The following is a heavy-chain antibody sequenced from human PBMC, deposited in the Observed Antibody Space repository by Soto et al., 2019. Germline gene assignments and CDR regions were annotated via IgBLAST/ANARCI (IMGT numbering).Heavy chain of an antibody. V-gene: IGHV1-69*01. CDR1: GGTFSSYA. CDR3: ARGPYSYGTGYYYYYGMDV. D-gene: IGHD5-18*01. J-gene: IGHJ6*02. CDR2: IIPIFGTA. Sequence: QVQLVQSGAEVKKPGSSVKVSCKASGGTFSSYAISWVRQAPGQGLEWMGGIIPIFGTANYAQKFQGRVTITADESTSTAYMELSSLRSEDTAVYYCARGPYSYGTGYYYYYGMDVWVQGTTVTVPS.